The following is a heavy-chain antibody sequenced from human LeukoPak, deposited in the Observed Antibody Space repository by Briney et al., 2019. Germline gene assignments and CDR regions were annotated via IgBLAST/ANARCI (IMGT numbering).Heavy chain of an antibody. J-gene: IGHJ6*02. CDR1: GYTFTGYY. CDR2: INPNSGGT. D-gene: IGHD1-26*01. Sequence: GASVKVSCKASGYTFTGYYMHWVRQAPGQGLEWMGRINPNSGGTNYAQKFQGRVTMTRDTSISTAYMELSRLRSDDTAVYYCASFSGTREYYHYGMDVWGQGTTVTVSS. CDR3: ASFSGTREYYHYGMDV. V-gene: IGHV1-2*06.